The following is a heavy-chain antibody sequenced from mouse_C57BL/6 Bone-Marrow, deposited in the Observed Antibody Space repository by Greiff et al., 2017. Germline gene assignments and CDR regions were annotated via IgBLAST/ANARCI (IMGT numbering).Heavy chain of an antibody. D-gene: IGHD1-1*01. J-gene: IGHJ3*01. CDR2: IDPSDSET. V-gene: IGHV1-52*01. CDR1: GYTFTSYW. CDR3: ARSTTVVEDWFAY. Sequence: VQLQQPGAELVRPGSSVKLSCKASGYTFTSYWMHWVKQRPIQGLEWIGNIDPSDSETHYNQKFKDKATLTVDKSSSTAYMQLSSLTSEDSAVYYCARSTTVVEDWFAYWGQETLVTVSA.